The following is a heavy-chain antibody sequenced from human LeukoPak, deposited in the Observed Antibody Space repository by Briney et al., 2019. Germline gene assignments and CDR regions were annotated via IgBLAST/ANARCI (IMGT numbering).Heavy chain of an antibody. CDR1: GGTFSSYA. D-gene: IGHD6-19*01. J-gene: IGHJ4*02. V-gene: IGHV1-69*06. CDR3: ARVGSGWYRPYYFDY. CDR2: IIPIFGTA. Sequence: SVKVSCKASGGTFSSYAISWVRQAPGQGLEWMGGIIPIFGTANYAQKFQGRVTITADKSTSTAYMELSSLRSEDTAVYYCARVGSGWYRPYYFDYWGQGTLVTVSS.